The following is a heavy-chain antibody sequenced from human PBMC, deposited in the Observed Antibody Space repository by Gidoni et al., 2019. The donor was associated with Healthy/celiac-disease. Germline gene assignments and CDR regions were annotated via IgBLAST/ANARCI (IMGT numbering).Heavy chain of an antibody. CDR1: GYTFTSYY. J-gene: IGHJ5*02. Sequence: QVQLVQSGAEVKKPGASVKVSCKASGYTFTSYYMHWVRQAPGQGLEWMGIINPSGGSTSYAQKFQGRVTMTRDTSTSTVYMELSSLRSEDTAVYYCARDHLPPIAAAGTPDWFDPWGQGTLVTVSS. V-gene: IGHV1-46*01. D-gene: IGHD6-13*01. CDR3: ARDHLPPIAAAGTPDWFDP. CDR2: INPSGGST.